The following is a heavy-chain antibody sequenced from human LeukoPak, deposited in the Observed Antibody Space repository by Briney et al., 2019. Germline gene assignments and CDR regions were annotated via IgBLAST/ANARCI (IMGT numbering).Heavy chain of an antibody. V-gene: IGHV3-23*01. CDR1: GFTFSSYG. CDR3: AKGHQRTVRYFDY. CDR2: ISGSGGST. J-gene: IGHJ4*02. D-gene: IGHD3-10*01. Sequence: GGSLRLSCAAPGFTFSSYGMHWVRQAPGKGLEWVSAISGSGGSTYYADSVEGRFTISRDNSKNTLYLQMNSLRAEDTAVYYCAKGHQRTVRYFDYWGQGTLVTVSS.